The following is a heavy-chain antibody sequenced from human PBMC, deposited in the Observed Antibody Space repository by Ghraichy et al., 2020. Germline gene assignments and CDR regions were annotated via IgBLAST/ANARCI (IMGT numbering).Heavy chain of an antibody. Sequence: GGSLRLSCTGSGFSFSSYVISWVRQAPGKGLELVSGISGSGGSTYYADSVMGRFTISRDNSKNSLCLQMSSLRAEDTAVYFCAKVEYSNTGNYFDYWGQGTMVTVSS. CDR3: AKVEYSNTGNYFDY. D-gene: IGHD6-13*01. J-gene: IGHJ4*02. CDR1: GFSFSSYV. V-gene: IGHV3-23*01. CDR2: ISGSGGST.